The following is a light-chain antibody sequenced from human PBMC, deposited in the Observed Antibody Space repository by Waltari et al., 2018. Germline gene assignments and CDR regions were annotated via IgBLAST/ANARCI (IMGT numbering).Light chain of an antibody. CDR3: QHYHNWPPIT. V-gene: IGKV3-15*01. J-gene: IGKJ5*01. Sequence: SPATLSVSPGERATLSCRASQSISTNLAWYQQKPGQAPRLLIYGASTRATGFPARFSGSGFGTEFTLTISSLRSEDFAVYYCQHYHNWPPITFGQGTRLEIK. CDR1: QSISTN. CDR2: GAS.